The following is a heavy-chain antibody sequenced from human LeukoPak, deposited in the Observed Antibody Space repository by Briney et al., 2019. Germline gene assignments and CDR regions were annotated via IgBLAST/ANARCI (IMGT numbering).Heavy chain of an antibody. D-gene: IGHD6-19*01. CDR2: VYYSGST. V-gene: IGHV4-38-2*02. CDR3: ARELSSGWYGDDY. Sequence: SETLSLTCTVSGYSISSGYYWGWIRQPPGKGLEWIGSVYYSGSTYYNPSLKSRVTISVDTSKNQFSLKLSSVTAADTAVYYCARELSSGWYGDDYWGQGTLVTVSS. J-gene: IGHJ4*02. CDR1: GYSISSGYY.